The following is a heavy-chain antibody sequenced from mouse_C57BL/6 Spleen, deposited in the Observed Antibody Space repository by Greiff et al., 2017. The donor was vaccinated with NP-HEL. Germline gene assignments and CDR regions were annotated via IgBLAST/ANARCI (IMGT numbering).Heavy chain of an antibody. CDR2: IDPESGGT. CDR1: GYTFTDYE. D-gene: IGHD1-1*01. J-gene: IGHJ4*01. CDR3: TGDGVIYYYGSSPSYSLDY. V-gene: IGHV1-15*01. Sequence: VHLVESGAELVRPGASVTLSCKASGYTFTDYEMHWVKQTPVHGLEWIGAIDPESGGTAYNQKFKGKAILTADKSSSTAYMELRSLTSEDSAVYYCTGDGVIYYYGSSPSYSLDYWGQGTSVTVSS.